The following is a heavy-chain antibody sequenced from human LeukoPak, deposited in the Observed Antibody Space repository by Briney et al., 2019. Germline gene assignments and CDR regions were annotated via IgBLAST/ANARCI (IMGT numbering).Heavy chain of an antibody. V-gene: IGHV1-58*02. CDR3: AAGNRAENSGSYYFGGAAFDI. CDR2: IVVGSGNT. CDR1: GFTFTSSA. D-gene: IGHD1-26*01. J-gene: IGHJ3*02. Sequence: ASVKVSCKASGFTFTSSAMQWVRQARGQRLEWIGRIVVGSGNTNYAQKFQERVTITRDMSTSTAYMELSSLRSEDTAVYYCAAGNRAENSGSYYFGGAAFDIWGQGTMVTVSS.